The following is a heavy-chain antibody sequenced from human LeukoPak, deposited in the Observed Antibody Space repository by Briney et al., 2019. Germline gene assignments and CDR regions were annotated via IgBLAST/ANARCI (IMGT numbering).Heavy chain of an antibody. CDR2: IYYTGST. D-gene: IGHD3-22*01. CDR1: GGSITSYY. J-gene: IGHJ4*02. CDR3: ASSYFYDGNRYFDY. Sequence: SETLSLTCNVSGGSITSYYWNWIRQSPGKGLEWIGYIYYTGSTNSNPSLKSRLTISLDTTKKQFSLKLSSVTAADTAIYYCASSYFYDGNRYFDYWGQGALVTVSS. V-gene: IGHV4-59*08.